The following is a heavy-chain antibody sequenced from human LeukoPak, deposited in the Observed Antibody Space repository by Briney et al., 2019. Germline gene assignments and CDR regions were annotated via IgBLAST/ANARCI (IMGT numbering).Heavy chain of an antibody. V-gene: IGHV5-51*01. CDR3: ATLSRGNLNY. CDR2: IYPGYSDT. CDR1: GYILTNNW. J-gene: IGHJ4*02. Sequence: GESLKISCKVSGYILTNNWIGWVRQVPGKGLEWMGLIYPGYSDTRYSPSFEGQVTISADKSISTAYLQWSSLQASDTAMYYCATLSRGNLNYWGQGTPVTVSS. D-gene: IGHD3-10*01.